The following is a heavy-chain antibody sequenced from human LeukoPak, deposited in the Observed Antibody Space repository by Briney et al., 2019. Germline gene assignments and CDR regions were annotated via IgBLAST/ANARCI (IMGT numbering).Heavy chain of an antibody. CDR2: ISSSSSYK. CDR3: ARDLGEMATTNSDY. J-gene: IGHJ4*02. Sequence: GGSLRLSCAASGFTFSTYTMNWVRQAPGKGLEWVSCISSSSSYKYYADSVKGRFTISRDNAKNPLYLQMNTLRAEDTAVYYCARDLGEMATTNSDYWGQGTLVTVSS. CDR1: GFTFSTYT. D-gene: IGHD5-24*01. V-gene: IGHV3-21*01.